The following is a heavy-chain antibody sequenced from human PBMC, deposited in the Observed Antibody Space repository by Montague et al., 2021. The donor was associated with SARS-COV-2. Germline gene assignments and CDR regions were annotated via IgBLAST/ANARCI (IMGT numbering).Heavy chain of an antibody. D-gene: IGHD7-27*01. CDR1: GFSLISDGVG. J-gene: IGHJ4*02. V-gene: IGHV2-5*01. Sequence: VRPTQTLTLTCTFSGFSLISDGVGVGWIRQPPGKALEWLALIFWNDDKRYNSSLKNRLTVTKDTSKNQVVLTMTNMDPLDTGTYYCAHSPLFSSLGDVDSWGQGTLGTVAA. CDR3: AHSPLFSSLGDVDS. CDR2: IFWNDDK.